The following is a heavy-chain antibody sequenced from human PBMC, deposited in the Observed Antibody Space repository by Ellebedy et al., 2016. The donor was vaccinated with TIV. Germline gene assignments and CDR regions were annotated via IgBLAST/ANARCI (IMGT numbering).Heavy chain of an antibody. CDR2: IYSDGST. CDR1: GFTFRNFF. Sequence: GESLKISXATSGFTFRNFFMSWVRQAPGKGLEWVSIIYSDGSTYYADSVKGRFTLSRDISKNTLFLQMNSLGAEDTAVYYCARAKRGSYYSAFDIWGQGTMVTVSS. D-gene: IGHD1-26*01. V-gene: IGHV3-53*01. CDR3: ARAKRGSYYSAFDI. J-gene: IGHJ3*02.